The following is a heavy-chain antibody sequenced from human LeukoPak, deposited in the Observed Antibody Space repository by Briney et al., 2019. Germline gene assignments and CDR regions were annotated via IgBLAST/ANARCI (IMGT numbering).Heavy chain of an antibody. CDR1: GGSISSYY. Sequence: SETLSLTCTVSGGSISSYYWSWIRQPPGKGLEWIGYIYYSGSAYYNPSLKSRVTISVDTSKNQFSLKLSSVTAADTTVYYCARRNAMDVWGQGTTVIVFS. CDR3: ARRNAMDV. V-gene: IGHV4-59*01. CDR2: IYYSGSA. J-gene: IGHJ6*02.